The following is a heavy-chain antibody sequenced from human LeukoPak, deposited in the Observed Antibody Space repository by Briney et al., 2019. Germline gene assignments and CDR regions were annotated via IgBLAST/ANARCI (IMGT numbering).Heavy chain of an antibody. CDR2: INIGGSST. CDR1: GFTFSSYW. Sequence: GRCLRLSCAAFGFTFSSYWMDWVRQDPGKGRGWVSCINIGGSSTSYAASVKGRFTISRDNAKNTLYLQMNSLRAEDTAVYYCAKDPMRGSGSYMEYYYYHYGMDVWGQGTTVSVSS. J-gene: IGHJ6*02. CDR3: AKDPMRGSGSYMEYYYYHYGMDV. D-gene: IGHD3-10*01. V-gene: IGHV3-74*01.